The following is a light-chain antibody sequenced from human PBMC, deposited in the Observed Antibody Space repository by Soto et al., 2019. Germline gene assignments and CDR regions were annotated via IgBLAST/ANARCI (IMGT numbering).Light chain of an antibody. J-gene: IGLJ2*01. CDR2: DVS. Sequence: QSALTQPASVSGSPGQSITISSTGTSSDVGGYSFVSWYQQHPGKAPKLMIYDVSNRPSGVSNRFSGSKSGNTASLTISGLQAEDEADYYCSSYTSSSTLVVFGGGTKLTVL. CDR1: SSDVGGYSF. V-gene: IGLV2-14*01. CDR3: SSYTSSSTLVV.